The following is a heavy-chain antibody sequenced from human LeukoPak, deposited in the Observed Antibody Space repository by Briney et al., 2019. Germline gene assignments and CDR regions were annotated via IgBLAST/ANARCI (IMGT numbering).Heavy chain of an antibody. V-gene: IGHV3-30*18. CDR1: GVTLSSYG. CDR3: AKDSSRWAFDS. J-gene: IGHJ4*02. Sequence: GGSLRLSCTASGVTLSSYGMHWVRQAPGKGLEWVAVTSYDGSNEYYADSMEGRFTVSRDNSKNTLYLQMNGLRTEDTAVYYCAKDSSRWAFDSWGLGTLVTVSS. CDR2: TSYDGSNE. D-gene: IGHD6-13*01.